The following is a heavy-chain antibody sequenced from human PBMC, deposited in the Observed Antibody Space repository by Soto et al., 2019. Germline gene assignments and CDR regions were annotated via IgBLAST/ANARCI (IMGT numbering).Heavy chain of an antibody. D-gene: IGHD3-16*02. CDR2: VYYSGST. CDR1: GGSISSYY. V-gene: IGHV4-59*01. Sequence: QVQLQESGPGLVKPSETLSFTCTVAGGSISSYYWSWIRQHPGKGLEWIRYVYYSGSTNYNPSIKSRVSMSVNRSKNQFSLKLSSVTAADTAVYNCVVRASSYFLHWGQGTLVTVST. CDR3: VVRASSYFLH. J-gene: IGHJ1*01.